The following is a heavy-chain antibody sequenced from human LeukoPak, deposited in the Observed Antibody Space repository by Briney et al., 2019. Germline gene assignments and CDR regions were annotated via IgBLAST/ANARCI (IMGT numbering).Heavy chain of an antibody. Sequence: GGSLRLSCAASGFTFSSYSMMWVRQAPGKGLEWVSYISSSSTTIHYADSVKGRFTISRDNSKNTLYLQMNSLRAEDTAVYYCARWGVQGEPDAFDIWGQGTMVTVSS. D-gene: IGHD1-1*01. CDR1: GFTFSSYS. V-gene: IGHV3-48*01. J-gene: IGHJ3*02. CDR3: ARWGVQGEPDAFDI. CDR2: ISSSSTTI.